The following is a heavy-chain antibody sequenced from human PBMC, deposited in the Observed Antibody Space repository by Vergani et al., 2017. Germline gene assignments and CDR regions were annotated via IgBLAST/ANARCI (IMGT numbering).Heavy chain of an antibody. CDR2: VHSSGST. V-gene: IGHV4-61*02. CDR1: GDSLTSDFFY. CDR3: ARGCASNRCPTRGTFEI. D-gene: IGHD2/OR15-2a*01. Sequence: QVQLQESGPGPVKPSQTLSLTCSVSGDSLTSDFFYWTWIRQPAGTRLEWIGRVHSSGSTHYNPSLEGRVSVSMDTAKNEFSLDLQSVTAADTAVYFCARGCASNRCPTRGTFEIWDRGTLVTVSS. J-gene: IGHJ3*02.